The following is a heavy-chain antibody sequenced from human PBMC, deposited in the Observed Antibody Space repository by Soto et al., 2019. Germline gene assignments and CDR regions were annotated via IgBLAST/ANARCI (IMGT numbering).Heavy chain of an antibody. D-gene: IGHD3-3*01. CDR2: ISAYNGNT. CDR1: GYTFTSYG. J-gene: IGHJ6*03. Sequence: QVPLVQSGAEVKKPGASVKVSCKASGYTFTSYGIIWVRQAPGQGLEWMGWISAYNGNTNYAQKLQGRVTMTTATSTSTAYMELRSRGSDDTAVYYCARGQGVTIFGVVTYYMDVWGKGTTVTVSS. CDR3: ARGQGVTIFGVVTYYMDV. V-gene: IGHV1-18*01.